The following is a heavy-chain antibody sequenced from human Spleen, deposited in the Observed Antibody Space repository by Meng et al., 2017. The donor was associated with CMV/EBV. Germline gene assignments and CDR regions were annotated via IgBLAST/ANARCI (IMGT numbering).Heavy chain of an antibody. CDR1: GYNFSNYE. J-gene: IGHJ4*02. D-gene: IGHD5-24*01. CDR2: ISAYNGNT. Sequence: ASVKVSCKASGYNFSNYEITWVRQAPGQGLEWMGWISAYNGNTNYAQKLQGRVTMTTDTSTSTAYMELRSLRSDDTAVYYCARDLGLHDPSDYWGQGTLVTVSS. V-gene: IGHV1-18*01. CDR3: ARDLGLHDPSDY.